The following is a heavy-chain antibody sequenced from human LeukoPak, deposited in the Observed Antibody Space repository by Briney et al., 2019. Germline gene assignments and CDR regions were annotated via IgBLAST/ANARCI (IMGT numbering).Heavy chain of an antibody. V-gene: IGHV4-59*12. CDR2: IYYSGST. J-gene: IGHJ6*02. CDR3: ARVANPYCGGDCYSAYYYYGMDV. D-gene: IGHD2-21*02. Sequence: SETLSLTCTVSGGSISSYYWSWIRQPPGKGLAWIGYIYYSGSTKYNPSLKSRVTISVDTSKNQFSLKLSSVTAADTAVYYCARVANPYCGGDCYSAYYYYGMDVWGQGTTVTVSS. CDR1: GGSISSYY.